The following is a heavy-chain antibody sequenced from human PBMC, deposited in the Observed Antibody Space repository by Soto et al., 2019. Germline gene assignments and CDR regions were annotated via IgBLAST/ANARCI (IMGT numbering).Heavy chain of an antibody. CDR2: IYSGGST. CDR1: GFTVSSNY. V-gene: IGHV3-66*01. D-gene: IGHD6-6*01. CDR3: ARDLIAARRSYYYYYMDV. J-gene: IGHJ6*03. Sequence: PGGSLRLSCAASGFTVSSNYMSWVRQAPGKGLEWVSVIYSGGSTYYADSVKGRFTISRDNPKNTLYLQMNSLRAEDTAVYYCARDLIAARRSYYYYYMDVWGKGTTVTVSS.